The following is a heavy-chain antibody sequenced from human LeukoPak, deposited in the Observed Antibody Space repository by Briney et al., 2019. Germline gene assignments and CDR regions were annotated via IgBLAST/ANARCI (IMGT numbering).Heavy chain of an antibody. D-gene: IGHD3-3*01. CDR1: GGSISSYY. Sequence: NSSETLSLTCTVSGGSISSYYWSWIRQPPGKGLEWIGEINHSGSTNYIPSLKSRVTVSVDTSKNQFSLKLSSVTAADTAVYYCARGWSHDFWSGWVQSGMDVWGQGTTVTVSS. CDR3: ARGWSHDFWSGWVQSGMDV. V-gene: IGHV4-34*01. CDR2: INHSGST. J-gene: IGHJ6*01.